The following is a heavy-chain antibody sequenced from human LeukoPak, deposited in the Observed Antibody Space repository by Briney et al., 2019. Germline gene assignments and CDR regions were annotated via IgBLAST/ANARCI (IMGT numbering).Heavy chain of an antibody. Sequence: SETLSLTCTVSGGSISSYFWTWIRQPAGKGLEWIGHIYTSGGTKYNPSLKSRVTMSVDTSKNQFSLKLNSVTAADTALYYCARERCGGDCYYYFNGMDVWGQGTPVTVSS. V-gene: IGHV4-4*07. CDR2: IYTSGGT. CDR3: ARERCGGDCYYYFNGMDV. CDR1: GGSISSYF. D-gene: IGHD2-21*02. J-gene: IGHJ6*02.